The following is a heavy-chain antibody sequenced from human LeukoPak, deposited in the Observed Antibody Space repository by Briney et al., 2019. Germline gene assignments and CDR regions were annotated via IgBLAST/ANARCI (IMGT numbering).Heavy chain of an antibody. V-gene: IGHV4-34*01. CDR3: ARGPHIVVVVAATRAPYVY. J-gene: IGHJ4*02. CDR2: INHSGST. Sequence: SETLSLTCAVYGGSFTGYYWSWIRQPPGKGLEWIGEINHSGSTNYNPSLKSRVTISVDTSKNQFSLKLSSVAAADTAVYYCARGPHIVVVVAATRAPYVYWGQGTLVTVSS. D-gene: IGHD2-15*01. CDR1: GGSFTGYY.